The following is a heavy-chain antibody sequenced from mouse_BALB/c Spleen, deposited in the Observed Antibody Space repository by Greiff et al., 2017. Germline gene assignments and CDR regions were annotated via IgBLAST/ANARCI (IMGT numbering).Heavy chain of an antibody. CDR2: INPYYGST. Sequence: VQLKQTGPELVKPGASVKISCKASGYSFTDYIMLWVKQSHGKSLEWIGNINPYYGSTSYNLKFKGKATLTVDKSSSTAYMQLNSLTSEDSAVYYCARGGLEYFDYWGQGTTLTVSS. J-gene: IGHJ2*01. V-gene: IGHV1-39*01. CDR1: GYSFTDYI. CDR3: ARGGLEYFDY.